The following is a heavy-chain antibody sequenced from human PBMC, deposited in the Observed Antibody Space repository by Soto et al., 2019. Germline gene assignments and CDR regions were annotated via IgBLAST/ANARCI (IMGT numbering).Heavy chain of an antibody. Sequence: SGPTLVNPTETLTLTCTVSGFSLSNAGMGVSWIRQPPGKALEWLAHIFSNDEKSYSTSLKNRLTISKDTSKSQVVLTMTNMDPVDTAKYYCARSVDYDILTGYYTSSFFDYWGQGTLVTVSS. CDR2: IFSNDEK. V-gene: IGHV2-26*01. CDR1: GFSLSNAGMG. CDR3: ARSVDYDILTGYYTSSFFDY. D-gene: IGHD3-9*01. J-gene: IGHJ4*02.